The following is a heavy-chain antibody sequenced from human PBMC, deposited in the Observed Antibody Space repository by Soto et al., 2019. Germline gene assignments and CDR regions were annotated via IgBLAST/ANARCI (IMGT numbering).Heavy chain of an antibody. CDR2: IGTAGDT. J-gene: IGHJ4*02. CDR3: ARGNPHSSSPSTFDY. CDR1: GLTFSGYG. Sequence: GSLRLSCAASGLTFSGYGMSWVRQAPGTGLEWVSAIGTAGDTYYPGSVKGRFTISRENAKNSLYLQMNSLRAEDTAVYYCARGNPHSSSPSTFDYWGQGTLVTVSS. D-gene: IGHD6-13*01. V-gene: IGHV3-13*01.